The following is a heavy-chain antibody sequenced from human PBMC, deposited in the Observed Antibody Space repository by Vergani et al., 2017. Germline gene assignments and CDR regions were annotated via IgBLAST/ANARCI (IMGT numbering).Heavy chain of an antibody. CDR2: LYRTGRT. D-gene: IGHD3-9*01. Sequence: QVQLQESGPGLVKPSETLSLTCAVSGFSIDNGYYWDWIRQPPGKGLEWIVSLYRTGRTHFNPSLKRRVTISVDTSNNHFSLRLNSLTAADTAVYYCARRSGIVYDIFSGTQYFFDFWGQGTLVTVAS. CDR3: ARRSGIVYDIFSGTQYFFDF. CDR1: GFSIDNGYY. J-gene: IGHJ4*02. V-gene: IGHV4-38-2*01.